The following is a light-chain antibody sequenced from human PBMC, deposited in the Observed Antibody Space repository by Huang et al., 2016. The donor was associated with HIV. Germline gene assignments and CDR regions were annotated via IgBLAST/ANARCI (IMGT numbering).Light chain of an antibody. CDR1: QGIGSY. V-gene: IGKV1-9*01. Sequence: IQLTQSPSSLSASVSDRVTISCRASQGIGSYLAWYQQKPGKAPKLLIHDASNLQGGVPSRFSGSGYGTDFTLTISSLQPEDFATYYCQQLNSYPLTFGQGTKLEIK. J-gene: IGKJ1*01. CDR2: DAS. CDR3: QQLNSYPLT.